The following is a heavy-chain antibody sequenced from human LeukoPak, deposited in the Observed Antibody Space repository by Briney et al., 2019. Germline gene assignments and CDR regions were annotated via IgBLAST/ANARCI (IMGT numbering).Heavy chain of an antibody. J-gene: IGHJ6*03. CDR1: GYPFSCYY. Sequence: GPSVKVSFKASGYPFSCYYLHWVRQAPGQGLEWMGWINPNSGDTKYAQKFQGRVTMTRDTSISTAYMELSGLRSDDTAIYYCAKIAARPYLYYYIDVWGKGTSGTASS. CDR2: INPNSGDT. D-gene: IGHD6-6*01. CDR3: AKIAARPYLYYYIDV. V-gene: IGHV1-2*02.